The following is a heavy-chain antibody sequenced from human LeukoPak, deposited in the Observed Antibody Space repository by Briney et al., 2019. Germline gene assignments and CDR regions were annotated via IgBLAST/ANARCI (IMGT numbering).Heavy chain of an antibody. CDR2: ISSSSSYI. D-gene: IGHD3-22*01. Sequence: GGSLRLSCAASGFTFSSYSMNWVRQAPEKGLEWVSSISSSSSYIYYADSVKGRFTISRDNAKNSLYLQMNSLRAEDTAVYYCARDLTYYYDSSGYYVRYGMDVWGQGTTVTVSS. CDR1: GFTFSSYS. CDR3: ARDLTYYYDSSGYYVRYGMDV. J-gene: IGHJ6*02. V-gene: IGHV3-21*01.